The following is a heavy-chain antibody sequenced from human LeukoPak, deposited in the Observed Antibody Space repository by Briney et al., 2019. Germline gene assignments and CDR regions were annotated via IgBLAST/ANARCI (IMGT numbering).Heavy chain of an antibody. Sequence: GGSLKLSCAASGFTFSRYSMNWVRQAPGKGLEWVSYISSSNNTIDYADSVKGRFSISRDNAKNPLYLQMKSLRDEDTAVYYCAREDGGKADIWGQGTMVTVSS. CDR3: AREDGGKADI. V-gene: IGHV3-48*02. CDR2: ISSSNNTI. J-gene: IGHJ3*02. D-gene: IGHD4-23*01. CDR1: GFTFSRYS.